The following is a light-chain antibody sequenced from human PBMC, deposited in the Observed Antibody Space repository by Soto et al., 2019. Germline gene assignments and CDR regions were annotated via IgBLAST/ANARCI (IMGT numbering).Light chain of an antibody. CDR2: RAS. CDR1: QSINTW. CDR3: QPYNTYSGT. V-gene: IGKV1-5*03. Sequence: DIQMTQSPSTLSASVGDRVTITCRASQSINTWLAWYQQKPGKAPKLLIYRASTLESGVPSRFSGSGSGTAFTLTISSLQPDDFSTYYCQPYNTYSGTFGPGTKVDI. J-gene: IGKJ3*01.